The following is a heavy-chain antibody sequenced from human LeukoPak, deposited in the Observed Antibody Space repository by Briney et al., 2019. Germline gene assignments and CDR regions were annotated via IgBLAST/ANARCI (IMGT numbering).Heavy chain of an antibody. CDR1: GFSFNDFV. D-gene: IGHD6-13*01. Sequence: GGSLRLSCTASGFSFNDFVMQWVRQVPGKNLEWVALISGDGGTTDYASSVEGRFTISRDNTKKSLFLEMNNLGSEDTDLYYCAKSGLGHHGIFAGRGSPYYYYSLHVCGKGTTVIVS. CDR3: AKSGLGHHGIFAGRGSPYYYYSLHV. J-gene: IGHJ6*03. CDR2: ISGDGGTT. V-gene: IGHV3-43*02.